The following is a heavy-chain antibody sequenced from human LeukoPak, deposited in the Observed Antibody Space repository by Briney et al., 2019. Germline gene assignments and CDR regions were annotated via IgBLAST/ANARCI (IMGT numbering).Heavy chain of an antibody. Sequence: WASVKVSCKASGYTFTGYYMHWVRQAPGQGLEWMGWINPNSGGTNYAQKFQGRVTMTRDTSISTAYMELSRLRSDDTAVYYCASFTVTTSQTFDIWGQGTMVTVSS. CDR2: INPNSGGT. V-gene: IGHV1-2*02. J-gene: IGHJ3*02. CDR1: GYTFTGYY. CDR3: ASFTVTTSQTFDI. D-gene: IGHD4-17*01.